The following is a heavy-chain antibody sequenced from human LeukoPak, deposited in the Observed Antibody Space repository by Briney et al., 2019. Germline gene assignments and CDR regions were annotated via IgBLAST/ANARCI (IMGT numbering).Heavy chain of an antibody. CDR2: SNAGNGNT. Sequence: ASVKVSCKASGYTFTSYAMHWVRQAPGQRLEWMGWSNAGNGNTKYSQEFQGRVTITRDTSASTAYMELSSLRSEDTAVYYCARQGYSSGWYGGANWFDPWGQGTLVTVSS. CDR3: ARQGYSSGWYGGANWFDP. V-gene: IGHV1-3*02. D-gene: IGHD6-19*01. J-gene: IGHJ5*02. CDR1: GYTFTSYA.